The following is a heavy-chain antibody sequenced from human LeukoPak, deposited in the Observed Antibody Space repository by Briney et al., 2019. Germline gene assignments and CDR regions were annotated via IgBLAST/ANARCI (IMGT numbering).Heavy chain of an antibody. CDR3: AREGSGSSNGEPFDY. V-gene: IGHV4-59*01. CDR2: IYYSGST. D-gene: IGHD1-26*01. J-gene: IGHJ4*02. Sequence: SETLSLTCTVSGGSISSYYWSWIRQPPGKGLEWIGYIYYSGSTNYNPSLKSRVTISVDTSKNQFSLKLSSVTAADTAVYYCAREGSGSSNGEPFDYWGQGTLVTVSS. CDR1: GGSISSYY.